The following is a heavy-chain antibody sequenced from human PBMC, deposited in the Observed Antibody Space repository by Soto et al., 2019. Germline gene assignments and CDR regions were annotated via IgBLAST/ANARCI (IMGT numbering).Heavy chain of an antibody. CDR3: ARPPRGYYYGMDV. D-gene: IGHD3-10*01. J-gene: IGHJ6*02. V-gene: IGHV3-21*01. Sequence: GSLRLSCAASGFTFSSYSMNWVRQAPGKGLEWVSSISSSSSYIYYADSVKGRFTISRDNAKNSLYLQMNSLRAEDTAVYYCARPPRGYYYGMDVWGQGTTVTVSS. CDR1: GFTFSSYS. CDR2: ISSSSSYI.